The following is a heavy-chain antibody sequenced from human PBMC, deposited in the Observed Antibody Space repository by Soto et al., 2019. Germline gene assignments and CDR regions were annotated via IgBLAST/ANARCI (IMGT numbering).Heavy chain of an antibody. CDR2: IKHSGST. Sequence: QVQLQQWGAGLLKPSETLSLTCAVYGGSFSGYYWSWIRQPPGKGLEWIGEIKHSGSTNYNPSLKSRVTISVDTSKNHFSLKLSSVIAADTAVYYCARGRVSSGWYRDYWGQGTLVTVSS. CDR1: GGSFSGYY. V-gene: IGHV4-34*01. J-gene: IGHJ4*02. D-gene: IGHD6-19*01. CDR3: ARGRVSSGWYRDY.